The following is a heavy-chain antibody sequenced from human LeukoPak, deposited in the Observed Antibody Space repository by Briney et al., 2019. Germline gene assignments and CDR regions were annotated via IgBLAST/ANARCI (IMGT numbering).Heavy chain of an antibody. CDR2: ISYIGST. CDR3: ARDPTTVTKGLDI. Sequence: PSETLSLTCTVSGGSFSSHYGSWIRQPPGKGLEWIGYISYIGSTNYNPSLKSRVTISVDTSKNQFSLQLSSVTAADTVVYYCARDPTTVTKGLDIWGQGTMVTVSS. D-gene: IGHD4-17*01. CDR1: GGSFSSHY. V-gene: IGHV4-59*11. J-gene: IGHJ3*02.